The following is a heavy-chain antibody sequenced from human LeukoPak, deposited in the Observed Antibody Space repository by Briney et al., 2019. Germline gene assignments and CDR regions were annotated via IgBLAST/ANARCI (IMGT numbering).Heavy chain of an antibody. V-gene: IGHV1-69*06. CDR1: AGTFSSYA. CDR3: ARVDSLVRGVGQI. D-gene: IGHD3-10*01. Sequence: ASVKVSCKASAGTFSSYAISWVRQAPGQGLEWMGGIIPIFGTANYAQKFQGRVTITADKSTSTAYMELSSLRSEDTAVYYCARVDSLVRGVGQIWGQGTVVTVPS. CDR2: IIPIFGTA. J-gene: IGHJ3*02.